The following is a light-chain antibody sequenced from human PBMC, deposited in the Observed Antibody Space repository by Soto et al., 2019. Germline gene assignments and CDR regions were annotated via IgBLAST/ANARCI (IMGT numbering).Light chain of an antibody. CDR1: TSDVGGYEY. Sequence: QSVLTQPASVSGSPGQSITISCTRTTSDVGGYEYVSWYQQHPGKAPKLMIYEVTTRPSGVSNRFSGPKSGTTASLTISGLQAEDEADYYCSSYTSSSPYVFGSGTKLTVL. V-gene: IGLV2-14*01. CDR3: SSYTSSSPYV. CDR2: EVT. J-gene: IGLJ1*01.